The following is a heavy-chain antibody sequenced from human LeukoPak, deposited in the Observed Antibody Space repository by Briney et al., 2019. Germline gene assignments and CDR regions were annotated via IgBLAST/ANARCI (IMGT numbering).Heavy chain of an antibody. D-gene: IGHD5-12*01. CDR1: GYSISSGYY. Sequence: SETLSLTCAVSGYSISSGYYWSWIRQPPGKGLEWIGSIYHSGSTYYNPSLKSRVTISVDTSKNQFSLKLSSVTAADTAVYYCARAGYSGYDTPLEYDYWGQGTLVTVSS. J-gene: IGHJ4*02. CDR2: IYHSGST. CDR3: ARAGYSGYDTPLEYDY. V-gene: IGHV4-38-2*01.